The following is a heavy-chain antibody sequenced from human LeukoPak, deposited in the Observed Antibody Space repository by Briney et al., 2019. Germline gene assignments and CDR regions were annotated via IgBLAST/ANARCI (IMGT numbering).Heavy chain of an antibody. CDR2: ISGSGSTT. D-gene: IGHD2-15*01. CDR3: AKNRRACSGGSCNSGVSEYFHH. J-gene: IGHJ1*01. V-gene: IGHV3-23*01. Sequence: PGGSLRLSCAASGFTFSSYAMTWVRQAPGKGLEWVSGISGSGSTTYYADSVKGSFTISRDNLKNTLYLEMSSLRVEDTAIYYCAKNRRACSGGSCNSGVSEYFHHWGQGTLVTVSS. CDR1: GFTFSSYA.